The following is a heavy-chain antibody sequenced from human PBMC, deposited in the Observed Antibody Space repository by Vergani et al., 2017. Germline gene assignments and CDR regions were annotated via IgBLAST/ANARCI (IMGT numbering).Heavy chain of an antibody. Sequence: EVQLVESGGGLVQPGRSLRLSCAASGFTFDDYAMHWVRQAPGKGLEWVSGISWSSGSIGYADSVKGRFTISRDNAKNSLYLQMNSLRAEDTALYYCAKDHYXFWSGYPNLSPFDLWGRGTLVTVSS. V-gene: IGHV3-9*01. CDR1: GFTFDDYA. D-gene: IGHD3-3*01. CDR2: ISWSSGSI. CDR3: AKDHYXFWSGYPNLSPFDL. J-gene: IGHJ2*01.